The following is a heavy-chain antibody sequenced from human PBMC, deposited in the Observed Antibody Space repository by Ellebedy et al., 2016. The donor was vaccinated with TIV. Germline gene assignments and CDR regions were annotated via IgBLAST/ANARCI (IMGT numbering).Heavy chain of an antibody. CDR3: ARSDLRLWPQNYYYYYMDV. CDR2: INPSGGST. Sequence: ASVKVSXXASGYTFTSYYMHWVRQAPGQGLEWMGIINPSGGSTSYAQKFQGRVTMTRDTSTSTVYMELSSLRSEDTAVYYCARSDLRLWPQNYYYYYMDVWGKGTTVTVSS. J-gene: IGHJ6*03. D-gene: IGHD5-24*01. CDR1: GYTFTSYY. V-gene: IGHV1-46*01.